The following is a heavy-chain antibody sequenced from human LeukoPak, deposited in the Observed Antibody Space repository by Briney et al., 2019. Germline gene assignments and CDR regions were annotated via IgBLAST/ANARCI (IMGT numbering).Heavy chain of an antibody. D-gene: IGHD6-6*01. CDR3: VTRMSSSSLLDY. CDR1: GFTFSSYW. Sequence: GGSLRLSRAASGFTFSSYWMHWVRQAPGKGLVWVSRINSDGSSTSYADSVKGRFTISRDNAKNTLYLQMNSLRAEDTAVYYCVTRMSSSSLLDYWGQGTLVTVSS. CDR2: INSDGSST. V-gene: IGHV3-74*01. J-gene: IGHJ4*02.